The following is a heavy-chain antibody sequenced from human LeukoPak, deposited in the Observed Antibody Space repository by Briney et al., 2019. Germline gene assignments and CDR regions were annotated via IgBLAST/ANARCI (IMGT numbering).Heavy chain of an antibody. D-gene: IGHD6-13*01. J-gene: IGHJ4*02. Sequence: GGSLRLSCAASGFTFSSCVMSWVRQAPGKGLEWVSAISGSGDTTYYAESVRGRFTISRDNSKDTLYLQMNSLRAEDTAVYYCAKRYRSSWSSFDYWGQGTLVTVSS. CDR1: GFTFSSCV. V-gene: IGHV3-23*01. CDR3: AKRYRSSWSSFDY. CDR2: ISGSGDTT.